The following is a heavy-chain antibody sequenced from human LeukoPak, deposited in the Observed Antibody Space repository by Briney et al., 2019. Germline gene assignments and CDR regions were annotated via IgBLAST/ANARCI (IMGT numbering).Heavy chain of an antibody. CDR1: GGTFNNYA. Sequence: ASVKVSCKTSGGTFNNYAISWVRQAPGQGLEWMGRVVPMFGIRNYPQTFRGRVNISADKATNTVYMELRSLRAEDTAIYYCATEPSRSYSFDHLDFWGLGTPVTVSS. CDR2: VVPMFGIR. CDR3: ATEPSRSYSFDHLDF. D-gene: IGHD5-12*01. V-gene: IGHV1-69*04. J-gene: IGHJ4*02.